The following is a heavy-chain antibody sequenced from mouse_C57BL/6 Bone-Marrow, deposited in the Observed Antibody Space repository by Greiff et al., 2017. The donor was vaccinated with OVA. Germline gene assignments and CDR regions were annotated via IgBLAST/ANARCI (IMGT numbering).Heavy chain of an antibody. J-gene: IGHJ2*01. V-gene: IGHV1-55*01. CDR3: ARGMGTTVVGKEGLYFDY. CDR1: GYTFTSYW. CDR2: IYPGSGST. D-gene: IGHD1-1*01. Sequence: VQLQQPGAELVKPGASVKMSCKASGYTFTSYWITWVKQRPGQGLEWIGDIYPGSGSTNYNEKFKSKATLTVDTSSSPAYMQLSSLTSEDSAVDYCARGMGTTVVGKEGLYFDYWGQGTTLTVSS.